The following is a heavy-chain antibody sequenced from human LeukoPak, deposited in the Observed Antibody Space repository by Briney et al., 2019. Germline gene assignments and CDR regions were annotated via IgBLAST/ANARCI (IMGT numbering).Heavy chain of an antibody. J-gene: IGHJ4*02. CDR2: IYENGGTT. CDR3: AKDFRIGYSAHFDY. Sequence: GGSLRLSCVGSGFTFRSHAMSWVRQAPEKGLEFVSGIYENGGTTYYADSVKGRYSISRDNSKNTLYLQMDSLRGEDTAVYYCAKDFRIGYSAHFDYWGQGALVTVSS. V-gene: IGHV3-23*01. D-gene: IGHD2-21*01. CDR1: GFTFRSHA.